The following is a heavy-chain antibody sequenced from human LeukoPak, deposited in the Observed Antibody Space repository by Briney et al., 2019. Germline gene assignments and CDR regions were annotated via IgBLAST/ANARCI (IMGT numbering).Heavy chain of an antibody. CDR1: RFTFTSSA. V-gene: IGHV1-58*02. J-gene: IGHJ3*02. Sequence: GASVKVSCKASRFTFTSSAMQWVRQARGQRLEWIGWIVVGSGNTNYAQKFQERVTITRDMSTSTAYMELSSLRSEDTAVYYCASGFMGYDRSGYYDDAFDIWGQGTIITVSS. CDR3: ASGFMGYDRSGYYDDAFDI. D-gene: IGHD3-22*01. CDR2: IVVGSGNT.